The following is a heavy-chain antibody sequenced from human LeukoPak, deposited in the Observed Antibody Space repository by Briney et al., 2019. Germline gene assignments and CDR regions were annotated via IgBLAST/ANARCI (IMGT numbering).Heavy chain of an antibody. J-gene: IGHJ4*02. CDR1: GFNFDDYA. D-gene: IGHD1-26*01. V-gene: IGHV3-9*01. Sequence: PGGSLRLSCAASGFNFDDYAMHLVRQAPGKGLEWVSGISWNSVNIGYADSVKGRFTISRDNAKNTLYLQMNGLRDEDTALYYCAKDRLSLSGSYPSWGQGTLVTVSS. CDR3: AKDRLSLSGSYPS. CDR2: ISWNSVNI.